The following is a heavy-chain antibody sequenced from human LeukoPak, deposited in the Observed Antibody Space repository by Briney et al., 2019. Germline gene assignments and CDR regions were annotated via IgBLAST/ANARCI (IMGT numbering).Heavy chain of an antibody. CDR2: IYTSGST. J-gene: IGHJ4*02. D-gene: IGHD4-17*01. Sequence: PSQTLSLTCTVSGGSISSGDYYWSWIRQPPGKGLEWIGYIYTSGSTNYNPSLKSRVTMSVDTSKNQFSLKLSSVTAADTAVYYCAARRYDYGDYVVDYWGQGTLVTVSS. CDR1: GGSISSGDYY. V-gene: IGHV4-30-4*01. CDR3: AARRYDYGDYVVDY.